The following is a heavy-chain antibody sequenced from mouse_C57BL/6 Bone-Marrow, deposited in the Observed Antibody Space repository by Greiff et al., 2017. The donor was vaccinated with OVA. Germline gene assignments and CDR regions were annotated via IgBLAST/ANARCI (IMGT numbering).Heavy chain of an antibody. CDR3: ARRGSSYGAWFAY. V-gene: IGHV1-64*01. CDR1: GYTFTSYW. J-gene: IGHJ3*01. CDR2: IHPNSGST. Sequence: VQLQQPGAELVKPGASVKLSCKASGYTFTSYWMHWVKQRPGQGLEWIGMIHPNSGSTNYNEKFKSKATLTVDKSSSTAYMQLSSLTSEDSAVYYCARRGSSYGAWFAYWGQGTLVTGSA. D-gene: IGHD1-1*01.